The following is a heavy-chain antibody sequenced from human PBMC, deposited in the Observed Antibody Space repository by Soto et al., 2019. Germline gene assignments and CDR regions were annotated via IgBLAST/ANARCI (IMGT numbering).Heavy chain of an antibody. Sequence: GAPRLSCAASGFTFSSYGMHWVRQAPGKGLEWVAVISYDGSNKYYADSVKGRFTISRDNSKNTLYLQMNSLRAEDTAVYYCAKDKEYYFDYWGQGTLVTVSS. CDR2: ISYDGSNK. CDR3: AKDKEYYFDY. D-gene: IGHD3-10*01. CDR1: GFTFSSYG. V-gene: IGHV3-30*18. J-gene: IGHJ4*02.